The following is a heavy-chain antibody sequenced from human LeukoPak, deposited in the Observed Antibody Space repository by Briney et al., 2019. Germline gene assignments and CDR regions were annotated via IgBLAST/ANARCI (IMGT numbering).Heavy chain of an antibody. CDR3: ARSRSGSYYYYGMDV. V-gene: IGHV4-59*01. CDR2: IYYSGST. Sequence: NPSETLSLTCSVSGASISSYYWSWIRQPPGKGLEWIGYIYYSGSTNYNPSLKSRVTMSVDTSKNQFSLKLSSVTAADTAVYFRARSRSGSYYYYGMDVWGQGTTVTVSS. D-gene: IGHD1-26*01. CDR1: GASISSYY. J-gene: IGHJ6*02.